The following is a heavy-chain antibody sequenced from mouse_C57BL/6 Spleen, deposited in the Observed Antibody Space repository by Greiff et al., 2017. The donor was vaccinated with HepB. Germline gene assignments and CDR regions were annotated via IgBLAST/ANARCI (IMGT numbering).Heavy chain of an antibody. J-gene: IGHJ2*01. D-gene: IGHD3-2*02. CDR1: GYAFTNYL. V-gene: IGHV1-54*01. CDR2: INPGSGGT. Sequence: VQLQQSGAELVRPGTSVKVSCKASGYAFTNYLIEWVKQRPGQGLEWIGVINPGSGGTNYNEKFKGKATLTADKSSSTAYMQLSSLTSEDSAVYFCARQLRLRGYFDYWGQGTTLTVSS. CDR3: ARQLRLRGYFDY.